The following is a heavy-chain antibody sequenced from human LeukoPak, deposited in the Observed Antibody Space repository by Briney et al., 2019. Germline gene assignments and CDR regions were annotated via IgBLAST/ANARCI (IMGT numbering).Heavy chain of an antibody. V-gene: IGHV4-39*07. Sequence: SETLSLTCTVSGVSISSRSYYWGWIRQPPGKGLEWIGIIYYSGSTYSNPSLKSRVTISVDTSKNQFSLKLSSVTAADTAVYYCARAVAKRRNYYYMDVWGKGTTVTVSS. CDR3: ARAVAKRRNYYYMDV. CDR1: GVSISSRSYY. J-gene: IGHJ6*03. CDR2: IYYSGST.